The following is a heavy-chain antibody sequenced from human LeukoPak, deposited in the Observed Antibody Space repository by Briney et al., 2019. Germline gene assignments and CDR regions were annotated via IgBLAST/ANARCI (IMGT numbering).Heavy chain of an antibody. Sequence: PGGSLRLSCAASGFTVSSNYMSWVRQAPGKGLGWVSVIYSGGSTYYADSVKGRFTISRDNSRNTLYLQMNSLRAEDTAVYYCARIAAAGPFDYWGQGTLVTVSS. V-gene: IGHV3-66*01. D-gene: IGHD6-13*01. CDR2: IYSGGST. CDR3: ARIAAAGPFDY. J-gene: IGHJ4*02. CDR1: GFTVSSNY.